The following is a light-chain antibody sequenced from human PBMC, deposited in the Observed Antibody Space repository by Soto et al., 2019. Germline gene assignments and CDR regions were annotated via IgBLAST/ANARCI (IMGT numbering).Light chain of an antibody. J-gene: IGLJ1*01. CDR3: SSYTSRSLYV. CDR2: DVS. CDR1: SSDVGAYNH. Sequence: QSALTQPASVSGSPGQSITISCTGTSSDVGAYNHVSWHQQHPGNAPKLMIYDVSNRPSGVSNRFSGSKSGNTASLTISGLQAEDEADYYCSSYTSRSLYVFGTGTKVTVL. V-gene: IGLV2-14*01.